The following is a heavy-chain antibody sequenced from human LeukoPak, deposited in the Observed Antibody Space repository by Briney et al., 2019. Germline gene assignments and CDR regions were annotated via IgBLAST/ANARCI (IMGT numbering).Heavy chain of an antibody. D-gene: IGHD5/OR15-5a*01. V-gene: IGHV3-23*01. CDR1: GFTFTTFP. CDR3: AKRVVRGAFDF. CDR2: CSSGGTT. Sequence: GGSLRLSCAASGFTFTTFPMSWVRQAPGKGLEWVSSCSSGGTTYYADSVRGRFTISRDNSKNTLYLQMNSLRAEDTAVYYCAKRVVRGAFDFWGHGTMVAVSS. J-gene: IGHJ3*01.